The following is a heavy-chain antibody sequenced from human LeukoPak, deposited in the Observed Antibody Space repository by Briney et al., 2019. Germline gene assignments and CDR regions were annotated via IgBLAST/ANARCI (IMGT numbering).Heavy chain of an antibody. CDR2: INPSGGST. Sequence: GASVKVSCKASGYTFTSYYMHWVRQAPGQGLEWMGIINPSGGSTSYAQKFQGRVTMTRDTSTSTVYMELSSLRSEDTAVYYCARESGITIFGVVSSGFDPWGQGTLVTVSS. CDR3: ARESGITIFGVVSSGFDP. D-gene: IGHD3-3*01. CDR1: GYTFTSYY. J-gene: IGHJ5*02. V-gene: IGHV1-46*01.